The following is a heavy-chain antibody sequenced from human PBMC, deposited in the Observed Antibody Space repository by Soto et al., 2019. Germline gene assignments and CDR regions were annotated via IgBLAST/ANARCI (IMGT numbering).Heavy chain of an antibody. J-gene: IGHJ5*02. CDR2: IYYSGST. V-gene: IGHV4-61*08. Sequence: PSETLSLTCTVSGGSISSGAYYWSWIRQHPGKGLEWIGYIYYSGSTNYNPSLKSRVTISVDTSKNQFSLKLSSVTAADTAVYYCARHAKNWFDPWGQGTLVTVSS. CDR1: GGSISSGAYY. CDR3: ARHAKNWFDP.